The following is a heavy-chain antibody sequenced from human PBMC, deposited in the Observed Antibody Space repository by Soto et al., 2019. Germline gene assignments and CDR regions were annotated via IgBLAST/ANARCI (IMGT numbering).Heavy chain of an antibody. J-gene: IGHJ4*02. Sequence: GGSLRLSCAASGFTFSSYSMNWVRQAPGKGLEWVSYISSSSSTIYYADSVKGRFTISRDNAKNSLYLQMNSLRAEDTVIYYCAREPSLRYFAWLLSQGVDYWGQGTLVTVSS. CDR3: AREPSLRYFAWLLSQGVDY. CDR1: GFTFSSYS. CDR2: ISSSSSTI. D-gene: IGHD3-9*01. V-gene: IGHV3-48*01.